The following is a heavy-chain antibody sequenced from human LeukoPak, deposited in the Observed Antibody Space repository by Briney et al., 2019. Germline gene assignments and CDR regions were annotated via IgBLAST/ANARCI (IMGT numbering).Heavy chain of an antibody. V-gene: IGHV3-15*01. CDR2: IKSKSDGGTI. CDR3: TTRRQNGW. J-gene: IGHJ4*02. Sequence: PGGSLRLSCVGSGFTFSDAWMSWVRQAPGKGLEWVGRIKSKSDGGTIDYAAPVKGRFTISRDDSRNTLYLQMNSLKTEDTAVYYCTTRRQNGWWGQGTLVTVS. CDR1: GFTFSDAW. D-gene: IGHD2-15*01.